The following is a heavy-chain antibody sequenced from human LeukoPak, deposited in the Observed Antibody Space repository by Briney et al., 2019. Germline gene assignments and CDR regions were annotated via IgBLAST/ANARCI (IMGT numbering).Heavy chain of an antibody. CDR3: ARDEDGYKAGDY. CDR1: GFTFSSYS. V-gene: IGHV3-21*01. Sequence: GGSLRLSCAASGFTFSSYSVNWVRQAPGKGLEWVSSISSSSSYIYYADSVKGRFTISRDNAKNSLYLQMNSLRAEDTAVYYCARDEDGYKAGDYWGQGTLVTVSS. CDR2: ISSSSSYI. J-gene: IGHJ4*02. D-gene: IGHD5-24*01.